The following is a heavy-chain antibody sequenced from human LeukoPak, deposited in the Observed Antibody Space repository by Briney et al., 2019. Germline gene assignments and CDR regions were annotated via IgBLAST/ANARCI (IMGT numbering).Heavy chain of an antibody. J-gene: IGHJ5*02. CDR1: GGTFSSYA. CDR2: IIPIFGIA. CDR3: ARGMTPVTTWWFDP. V-gene: IGHV1-69*04. D-gene: IGHD4-17*01. Sequence: ASVKVSCKASGGTFSSYAISWVRQAPGQGLEWMGRIIPIFGIANYAQRFQGRVTITADKSTSTAYMELSSLRSEDTAVYYCARGMTPVTTWWFDPWGQGTLVTVSS.